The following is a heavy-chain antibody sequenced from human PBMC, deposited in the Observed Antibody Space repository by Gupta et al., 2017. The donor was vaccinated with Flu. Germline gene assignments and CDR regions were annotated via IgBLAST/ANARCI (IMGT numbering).Heavy chain of an antibody. J-gene: IGHJ4*02. D-gene: IGHD6-6*01. V-gene: IGHV3-23*01. CDR1: GFTFSSYA. Sequence: EVQLLESGGGLVQPGGSLRLSCAASGFTFSSYAMSWVRMAPGKGLEWVSAIRGSGGSTYYADSVKGRCTISRDNSKNTLYLQMNSLRAEDTAVYYCAKAMRSYSSSFYFDYWGQGTLVTVSS. CDR3: AKAMRSYSSSFYFDY. CDR2: IRGSGGST.